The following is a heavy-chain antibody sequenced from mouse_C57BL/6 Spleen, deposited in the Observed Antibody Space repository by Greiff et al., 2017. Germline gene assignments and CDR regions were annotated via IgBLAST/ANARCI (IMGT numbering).Heavy chain of an antibody. CDR3: ARLGGTEYYYAMDD. D-gene: IGHD4-1*01. CDR1: GYTFTRYW. J-gene: IGHJ4*01. CDR2: INPSSGYT. Sequence: QVQLQQSGAELAKPGASVKLSCKASGYTFTRYWMHWVKQRPGQGLEWIGYINPSSGYTKYNQQFKDKATLTSDKSSSTAYMQLSRLTYEDSAVYYCARLGGTEYYYAMDDWGQGTSVTVSS. V-gene: IGHV1-7*01.